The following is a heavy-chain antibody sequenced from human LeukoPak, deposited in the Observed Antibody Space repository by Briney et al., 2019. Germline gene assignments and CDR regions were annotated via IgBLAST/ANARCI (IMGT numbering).Heavy chain of an antibody. Sequence: PGGSLRLSCAASGFTFNNYDMTWVRQAPGKGLEWVSAISAGGDITYYADSVKGRFTISRDDSKNMLYLQMNSLRAEDTAVYYCVPQGAGDPFDYWGQGTLVTVSS. V-gene: IGHV3-23*01. CDR3: VPQGAGDPFDY. J-gene: IGHJ4*02. CDR2: ISAGGDIT. D-gene: IGHD4-17*01. CDR1: GFTFNNYD.